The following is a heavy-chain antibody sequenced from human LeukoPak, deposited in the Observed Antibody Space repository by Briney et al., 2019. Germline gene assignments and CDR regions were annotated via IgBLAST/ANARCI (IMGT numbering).Heavy chain of an antibody. CDR1: GGSISSYY. CDR2: INHSGST. D-gene: IGHD6-13*01. CDR3: ARGSGSSWYLR. J-gene: IGHJ4*02. V-gene: IGHV4-34*01. Sequence: SETLSLTCTVSGGSISSYYWSWIRQPPGKGLEWIGEINHSGSTNYNPSLKSRVTISVDTSKNQFSLKLSSVTAADTAVYYCARGSGSSWYLRWGQGTLVTVSS.